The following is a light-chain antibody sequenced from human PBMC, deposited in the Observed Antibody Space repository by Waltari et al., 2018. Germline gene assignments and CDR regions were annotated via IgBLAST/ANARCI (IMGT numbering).Light chain of an antibody. CDR3: QQYDNLPTLT. J-gene: IGKJ4*01. Sequence: DIQMTQSPSSLSASVGDRVTITCQASQYISNYLNWYQQKPGKAPKLLIYDASNLETGVPSRFSGSGSGTDFTFTISSLQTEDIATYYCQQYDNLPTLTFGGGTKVEIK. CDR2: DAS. CDR1: QYISNY. V-gene: IGKV1-33*01.